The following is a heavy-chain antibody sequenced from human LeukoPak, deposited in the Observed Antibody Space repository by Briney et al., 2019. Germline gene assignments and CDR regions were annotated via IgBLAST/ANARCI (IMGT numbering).Heavy chain of an antibody. Sequence: PGGSLRLSCAASGFTFSTYAMTWVRQAPGKGLEWVSAISGSGGSTYYADSVKGRFTISRDNSKNTLYLQMNSLRAEDTAVYYCAKDRSPEAGAHFDYWGQGTLVTVSS. CDR3: AKDRSPEAGAHFDY. V-gene: IGHV3-23*01. CDR2: ISGSGGST. D-gene: IGHD1-14*01. CDR1: GFTFSTYA. J-gene: IGHJ4*02.